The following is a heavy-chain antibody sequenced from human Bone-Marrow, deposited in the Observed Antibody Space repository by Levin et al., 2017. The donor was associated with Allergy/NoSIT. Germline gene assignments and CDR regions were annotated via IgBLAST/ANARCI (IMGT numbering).Heavy chain of an antibody. D-gene: IGHD5-18*01. CDR3: ARGPPLRGYSYGYVGDY. Sequence: GESLKISCAASGFTFSSYWMHWVRQAPGKGLVWVSRINSDGSSTSYADSVKGRFTISRDNAKNTLYLQMNSLRAEDTAVYYCARGPPLRGYSYGYVGDYWGQGTLVTVSS. CDR1: GFTFSSYW. CDR2: INSDGSST. J-gene: IGHJ4*02. V-gene: IGHV3-74*01.